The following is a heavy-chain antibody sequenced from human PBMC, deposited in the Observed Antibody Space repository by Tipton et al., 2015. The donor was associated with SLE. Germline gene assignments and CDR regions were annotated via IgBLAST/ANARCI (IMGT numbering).Heavy chain of an antibody. CDR1: VDSISDHY. V-gene: IGHV4-59*11. Sequence: TLSLTCTVSVDSISDHYWTWIRQPPGEGLEWIGYFYYSGSTKYNPSLESRVTISVDTSKSLFSLKLNSVTAADTAVYYCARESSRSSAFDSWGQGTLVTVSS. CDR3: ARESSRSSAFDS. J-gene: IGHJ4*02. D-gene: IGHD6-6*01. CDR2: FYYSGST.